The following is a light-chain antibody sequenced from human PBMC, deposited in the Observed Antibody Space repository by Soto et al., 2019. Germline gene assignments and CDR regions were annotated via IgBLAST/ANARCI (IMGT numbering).Light chain of an antibody. CDR2: DAS. CDR1: QSVSSY. J-gene: IGKJ1*01. CDR3: QQRSNWT. Sequence: EIVLRQSPATLSLSPGERATLSCRASQSVSSYLALYQQKPGQAPRLLIYDASNRATGIPARFSGSGSGTDFTLTISSLEPEDFAVYYCQQRSNWTFGQGTKVDIK. V-gene: IGKV3-11*01.